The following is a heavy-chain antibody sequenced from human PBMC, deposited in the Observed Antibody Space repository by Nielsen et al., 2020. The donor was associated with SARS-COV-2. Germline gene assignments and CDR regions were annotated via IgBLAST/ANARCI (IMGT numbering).Heavy chain of an antibody. CDR1: GYTFTSYG. J-gene: IGHJ3*02. D-gene: IGHD3-22*01. V-gene: IGHV1-18*01. CDR2: ISAYNGNT. Sequence: ASVKVSCKASGYTFTSYGISWVRQAPGQGLEWMGWISAYNGNTNYAQKLQGRVTMTTDTSTSTAYMELRSLRSDDTAVYYCARELLYYDSSGYYRGGAFDIWGQGTMDTVSS. CDR3: ARELLYYDSSGYYRGGAFDI.